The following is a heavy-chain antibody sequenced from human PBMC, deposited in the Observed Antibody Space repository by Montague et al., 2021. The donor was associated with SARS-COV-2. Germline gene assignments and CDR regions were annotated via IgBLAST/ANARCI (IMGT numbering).Heavy chain of an antibody. CDR1: FGSTSTYY. D-gene: IGHD2-21*01. CDR2: IFYNGST. CDR3: ARQDAWAYCGDECYRGWFDS. V-gene: IGHV4-59*01. J-gene: IGHJ5*01. Sequence: SETLSLTCTVSFGSTSTYYWSWIRQSPGKGLEWIGFIFYNGSTKYNPSLKRRVSISLDTSKNQFSLKLSSVTAADTAVYYCARQDAWAYCGDECYRGWFDSWGQGTLVTVSS.